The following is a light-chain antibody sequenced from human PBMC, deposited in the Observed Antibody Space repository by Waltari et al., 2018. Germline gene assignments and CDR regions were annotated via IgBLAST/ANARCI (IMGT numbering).Light chain of an antibody. CDR1: QGVSSW. Sequence: DIKLTQSPSPVSGSVGDRVTFTCRASQGVSSWLAWYQQKPGKAPRLLIYGASTLKSGVPSRCSGSGSGTDFTLTISSLQPEDVATYYCQQANSFPPTFGGGTKVEIK. CDR2: GAS. V-gene: IGKV1-12*01. CDR3: QQANSFPPT. J-gene: IGKJ4*01.